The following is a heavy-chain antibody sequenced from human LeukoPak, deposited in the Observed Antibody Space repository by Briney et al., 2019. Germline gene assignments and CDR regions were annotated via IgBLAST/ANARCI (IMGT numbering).Heavy chain of an antibody. CDR2: IWSDGTKK. J-gene: IGHJ4*02. D-gene: IGHD6-19*01. CDR1: GFTFSGYG. CDR3: ARDDAGGWYPDY. Sequence: GTSLRLSCAASGFTFSGYGMHWVRQAPGKGLEWVAVIWSDGTKKYYAESVKGRFTISRDNSKDTLYLQMNSLRAEDTAVYYCARDDAGGWYPDYWGQGTLVTVSS. V-gene: IGHV3-33*01.